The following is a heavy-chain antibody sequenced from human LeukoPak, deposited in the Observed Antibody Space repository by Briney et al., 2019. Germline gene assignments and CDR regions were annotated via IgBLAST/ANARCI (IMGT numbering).Heavy chain of an antibody. V-gene: IGHV3-23*01. D-gene: IGHD2-15*01. CDR1: GFTFSTYA. J-gene: IGHJ4*02. Sequence: PGGSLRLSCAASGFTFSTYAMAWVRQAPGKGLEWVSGVSGSGYYTYYADSVQGRFSISRDNSKNTLHLQMNILRAEDTAVYYCAKGGSDGSLYYFDYWGQGTLVTVSS. CDR3: AKGGSDGSLYYFDY. CDR2: VSGSGYYT.